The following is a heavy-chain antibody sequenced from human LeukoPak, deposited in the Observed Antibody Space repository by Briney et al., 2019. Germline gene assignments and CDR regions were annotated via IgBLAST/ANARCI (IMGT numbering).Heavy chain of an antibody. J-gene: IGHJ4*02. D-gene: IGHD2-15*01. V-gene: IGHV1-69*13. CDR3: ARDPGQLLLDHYFDY. Sequence: ASVKVSCKASGYTFTSYAISWVRQAPGQGLEWIGGIIPIFGTANYAQKFQGRVTITADESTSTAYMELSSLRSEDTAVYYCARDPGQLLLDHYFDYWGQGTLVTVSS. CDR1: GYTFTSYA. CDR2: IIPIFGTA.